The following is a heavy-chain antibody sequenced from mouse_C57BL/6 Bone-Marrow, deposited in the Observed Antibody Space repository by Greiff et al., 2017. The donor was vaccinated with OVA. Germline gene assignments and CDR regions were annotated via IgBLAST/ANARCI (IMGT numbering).Heavy chain of an antibody. Sequence: VKLQQPGAELVKPGASVKLSCKASGYTFTSYWMHWVKQRPGQGLEWIGMIHPNSGSTNYNEKFKSKATLTVDKSSSTAYMQLSSLTSEDSAVYYCARGYGNPWYFDVWGTGTTVTVSS. CDR2: IHPNSGST. J-gene: IGHJ1*03. CDR3: ARGYGNPWYFDV. D-gene: IGHD2-1*01. CDR1: GYTFTSYW. V-gene: IGHV1-64*01.